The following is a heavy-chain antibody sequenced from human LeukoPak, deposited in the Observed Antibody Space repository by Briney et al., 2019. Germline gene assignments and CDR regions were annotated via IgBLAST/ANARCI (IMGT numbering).Heavy chain of an antibody. V-gene: IGHV3-7*01. CDR2: IKEGGSRE. J-gene: IGHJ1*01. D-gene: IGHD5-12*01. CDR1: GCTFSTYW. Sequence: GGSLRLSCAVSGCTFSTYWRTWVRQAPGKGLEWVANIKEGGSREYYLYPVKGRSTIVRDNAKNFLYLQMYSLTAEDTAVYYCARDSPGYGAYVSWGQGTLVSVSS. CDR3: ARDSPGYGAYVS.